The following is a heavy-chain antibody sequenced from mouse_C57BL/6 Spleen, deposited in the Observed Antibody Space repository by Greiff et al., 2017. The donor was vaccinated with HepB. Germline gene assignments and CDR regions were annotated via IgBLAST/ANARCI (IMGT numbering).Heavy chain of an antibody. V-gene: IGHV14-4*01. CDR1: GFNIKDDY. J-gene: IGHJ4*01. Sequence: VQLQQSGAELVRPGASVKLSCTASGFNIKDDYMHWVKQRPEQGLEWIGWIDPENGDTEYASKFQGKATITADTSSNTAYLQLSSLTSEDTAVYYCTTGGYGSRRAMDHWGQGTSVTVSS. CDR3: TTGGYGSRRAMDH. D-gene: IGHD1-1*01. CDR2: IDPENGDT.